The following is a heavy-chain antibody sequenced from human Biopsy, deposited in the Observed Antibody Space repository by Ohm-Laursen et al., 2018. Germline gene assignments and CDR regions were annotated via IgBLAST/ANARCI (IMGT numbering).Heavy chain of an antibody. CDR1: GGSISSDW. Sequence: SETLSLTCTVSGGSISSDWWSWIRQTPGKGLEWIGYVYYSGTTTYNPSLRSRVTISVDTSMNQISLRLQSVTAADTAIYYCTRATNSTGWPYYYFYGMDIWGQGTTVIVSS. CDR3: TRATNSTGWPYYYFYGMDI. V-gene: IGHV4-59*01. D-gene: IGHD2/OR15-2a*01. J-gene: IGHJ6*02. CDR2: VYYSGTT.